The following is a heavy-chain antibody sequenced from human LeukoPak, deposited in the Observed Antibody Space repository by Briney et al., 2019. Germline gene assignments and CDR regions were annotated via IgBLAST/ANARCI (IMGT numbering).Heavy chain of an antibody. CDR1: TFTFSKYW. D-gene: IGHD1-26*01. CDR2: IKEDGGEE. Sequence: GGSLRLSCAASTFTFSKYWMSWVRQAPGKGLEWVANIKEDGGEEYYVDSVEGRFTISRDNAKNSLYLQMNSLRGEDTAVYYCARDSHSGSYFDFWGQGTLVTVSS. V-gene: IGHV3-7*01. J-gene: IGHJ4*02. CDR3: ARDSHSGSYFDF.